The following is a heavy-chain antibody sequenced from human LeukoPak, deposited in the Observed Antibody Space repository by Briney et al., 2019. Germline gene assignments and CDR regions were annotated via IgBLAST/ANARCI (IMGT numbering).Heavy chain of an antibody. CDR3: ARLNTAMVSH. Sequence: PSETLSLTCTVSGYSISSGYYWGWIRQPPGKGLEWIGSIYHSGSTYYNPSLKSRVTISVDTSKNQFSLKLSSVTAADTAVYYCARLNTAMVSHWGQGTLVTVSS. CDR1: GYSISSGYY. J-gene: IGHJ4*02. D-gene: IGHD5-18*01. CDR2: IYHSGST. V-gene: IGHV4-38-2*02.